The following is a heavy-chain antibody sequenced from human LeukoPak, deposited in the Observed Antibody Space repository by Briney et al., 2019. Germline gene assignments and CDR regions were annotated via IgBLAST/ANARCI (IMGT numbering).Heavy chain of an antibody. D-gene: IGHD4-17*01. V-gene: IGHV4-30-4*01. CDR2: IYYSGST. CDR3: AREALRPSSWFDP. CDR1: GGSISSGDYY. Sequence: SQTLSLTCTVSGGSISSGDYYWSWIRQPPGKGLEWIGYIYYSGSTYYNPSLKSRVTISVDTSNNQFSLKLSSVTAADTAVYYCAREALRPSSWFDPWGQGTLVTVSS. J-gene: IGHJ5*02.